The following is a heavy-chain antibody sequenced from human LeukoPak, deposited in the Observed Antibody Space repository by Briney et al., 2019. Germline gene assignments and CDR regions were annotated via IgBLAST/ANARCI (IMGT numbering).Heavy chain of an antibody. J-gene: IGHJ4*02. CDR3: ARAGYSSGWPTN. V-gene: IGHV4-59*01. CDR2: IYSSGST. D-gene: IGHD6-19*01. Sequence: SETLSLTCTVSGGSISNYYWSWIRQPPGKGLEWIGYIYSSGSTNYNPSLKSRVTISVDTSKNQFSLRLSSVAAADTAVYFCARAGYSSGWPTNWGQGTLVTVSS. CDR1: GGSISNYY.